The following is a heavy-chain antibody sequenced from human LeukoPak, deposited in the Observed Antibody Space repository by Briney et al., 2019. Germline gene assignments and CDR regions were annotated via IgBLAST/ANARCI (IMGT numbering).Heavy chain of an antibody. J-gene: IGHJ4*02. CDR3: ARDSADYGDYDY. CDR2: INPSGGST. CDR1: GYTFTSYF. Sequence: GASVKVSCKASGYTFTSYFMHWVRQAPGQGLDWMGIINPSGGSTSYAQKFQGRVTMTRDTSTSTVYMELSSLRSEDTAVYYCARDSADYGDYDYWGQGTLATVS. V-gene: IGHV1-46*01. D-gene: IGHD4-17*01.